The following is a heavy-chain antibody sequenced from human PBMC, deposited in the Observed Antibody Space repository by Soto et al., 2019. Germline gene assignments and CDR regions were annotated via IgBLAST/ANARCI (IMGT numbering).Heavy chain of an antibody. D-gene: IGHD1-1*01. CDR1: GYTFTSYG. V-gene: IGHV1-18*01. CDR2: ISAHNGNT. CDR3: ARGRYGDY. Sequence: QVHLVQSGAEVKKPGASVKVSCKGSGYTFTSYGITWVRQAPGQGLEWMGWISAHNGNTDYAQKLQGRVTVTRDTSTSTAYMEFRGLRSDDTAVYYCARGRYGDYWGQGALVTVSS. J-gene: IGHJ4*02.